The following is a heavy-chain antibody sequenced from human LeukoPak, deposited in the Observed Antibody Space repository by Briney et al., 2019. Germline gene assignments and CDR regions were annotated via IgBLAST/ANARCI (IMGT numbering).Heavy chain of an antibody. J-gene: IGHJ4*02. D-gene: IGHD6-19*01. CDR3: AGGGQWLAFDY. CDR1: GGSISRYY. Sequence: SETLSLTCTVSGGSISRYYWSWIRQPPGKGLEWIGYIHYSRTTNYNPSLKSRVTISVDTSKNQFSLKLSSVTAADTAVYYCAGGGQWLAFDYWGQGTLVTVSS. V-gene: IGHV4-59*01. CDR2: IHYSRTT.